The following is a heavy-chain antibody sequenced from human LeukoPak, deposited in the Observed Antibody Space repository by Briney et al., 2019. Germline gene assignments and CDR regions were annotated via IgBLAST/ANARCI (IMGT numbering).Heavy chain of an antibody. CDR3: ARDFWESSSSGDAFDV. CDR2: IWYDGSNK. J-gene: IGHJ3*01. V-gene: IGHV3-33*01. D-gene: IGHD6-6*01. CDR1: GFTFSDYG. Sequence: GTSLRLSCAASGFTFSDYGMQWVRQAPGKGLEWVAVIWYDGSNKYYADSVKGRFTISRDNSKNTLYLQMNSLRAEDTAVYYCARDFWESSSSGDAFDVWGLGTTAKVSS.